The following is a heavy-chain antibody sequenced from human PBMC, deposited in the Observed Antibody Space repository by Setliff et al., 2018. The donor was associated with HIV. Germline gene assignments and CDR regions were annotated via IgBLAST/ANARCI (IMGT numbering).Heavy chain of an antibody. CDR1: GYTFTSYG. V-gene: IGHV1-18*01. J-gene: IGHJ4*02. D-gene: IGHD6-19*01. Sequence: ASVKVSCKASGYTFTSYGISWLRQAPGQGLEWMGWISGYSGNTNYAQKFQDRVTMTTDTPTSTVYMELRSLRSDGTAVYYCARVQWVVSSNVGLDYWGQGTLVTVSS. CDR2: ISGYSGNT. CDR3: ARVQWVVSSNVGLDY.